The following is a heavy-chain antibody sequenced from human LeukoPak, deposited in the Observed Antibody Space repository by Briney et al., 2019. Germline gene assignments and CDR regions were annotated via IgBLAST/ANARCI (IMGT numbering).Heavy chain of an antibody. CDR2: IYLDGSRA. D-gene: IGHD2-2*01. CDR1: GFTFTNYW. Sequence: HAGGSLRLSCAVSGFTFTNYWMSWARQSPGKGLEWVANIYLDGSRAYYVDSVKGRFTISRDNAKNSLFLQMNSLSAEDTAVYYCGRAGPVTKDHFMDVWGKGTTVTVSS. CDR3: GRAGPVTKDHFMDV. V-gene: IGHV3-7*01. J-gene: IGHJ6*03.